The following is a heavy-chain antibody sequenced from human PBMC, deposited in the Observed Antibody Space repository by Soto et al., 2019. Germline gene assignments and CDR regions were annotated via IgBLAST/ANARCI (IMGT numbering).Heavy chain of an antibody. CDR3: AKTLSGTTGTFDY. J-gene: IGHJ4*02. Sequence: GASLRLACAASGFTFSSYGMDWVRQAPGKGLEWVAVISYDGSNKYYADSVKGRFTISRDNSKNTLYLQMNSLRAEDTAVYYCAKTLSGTTGTFDYWGQGTLVTVSS. CDR1: GFTFSSYG. CDR2: ISYDGSNK. V-gene: IGHV3-30*18. D-gene: IGHD1-7*01.